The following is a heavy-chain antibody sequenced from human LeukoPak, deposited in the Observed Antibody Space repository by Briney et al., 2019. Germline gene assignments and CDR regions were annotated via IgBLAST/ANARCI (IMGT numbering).Heavy chain of an antibody. D-gene: IGHD3-10*01. CDR3: ARSSNGAFDY. CDR2: IKQDGSEK. V-gene: IGHV3-7*01. Sequence: GGSLRLSXAASKFTFSSYWMTWLRHVQGKGLEWVANIKQDGSEKNYVDSVKGRFTISRDNAKSSLYLQMNSLRSEDTAVYYCARSSNGAFDYWGQGTLVTVAS. J-gene: IGHJ4*02. CDR1: KFTFSSYW.